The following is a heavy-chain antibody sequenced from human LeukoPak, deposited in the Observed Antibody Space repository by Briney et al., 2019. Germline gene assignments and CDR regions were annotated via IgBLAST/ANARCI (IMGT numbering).Heavy chain of an antibody. J-gene: IGHJ4*02. D-gene: IGHD3-10*01. CDR1: GFTFSSYA. V-gene: IGHV3-9*01. CDR2: ISWNSGNI. CDR3: AKDMTYSAGVRIDY. Sequence: GGSLRLSCAASGFTFSSYAMSWVRQAPGKGLEWVSGISWNSGNIGYGDSVKGRFTISRDNAKNSLYLQMNSLRAEDTALYYCAKDMTYSAGVRIDYWGQGTLVTVSS.